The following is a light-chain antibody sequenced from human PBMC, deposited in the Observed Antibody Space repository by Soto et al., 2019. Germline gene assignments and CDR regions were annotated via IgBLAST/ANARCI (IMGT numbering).Light chain of an antibody. V-gene: IGKV1-5*01. J-gene: IGKJ2*01. Sequence: DIQMTQSPSTLSASVGDRVTITCRASQSISSWLAWYQQKPGKAPKLLIYDASSLESGVPSRFSGSGSATEFTLTISSLQPDDFATYYCQPYNSYEYTFGQGTKLEIK. CDR1: QSISSW. CDR2: DAS. CDR3: QPYNSYEYT.